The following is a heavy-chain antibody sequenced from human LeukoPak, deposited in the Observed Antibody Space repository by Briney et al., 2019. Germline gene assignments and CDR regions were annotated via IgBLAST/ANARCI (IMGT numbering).Heavy chain of an antibody. CDR2: INPSGGST. J-gene: IGHJ2*01. Sequence: ASVKVSCEASGYTFTSYYMHWVRQAPGQGLEWMGIINPSGGSTSYAQKFQGRVTMTRDMSTSTVYMELSSLRSEDTAVYYCAAVPSSGYFYFDLWGRGTLVTVSS. V-gene: IGHV1-46*01. CDR1: GYTFTSYY. D-gene: IGHD3-22*01. CDR3: AAVPSSGYFYFDL.